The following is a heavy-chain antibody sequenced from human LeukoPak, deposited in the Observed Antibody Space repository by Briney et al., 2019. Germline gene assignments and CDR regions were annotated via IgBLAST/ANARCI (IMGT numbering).Heavy chain of an antibody. J-gene: IGHJ4*02. CDR3: AREGYSYGYYFDY. D-gene: IGHD5-18*01. V-gene: IGHV6-1*01. CDR2: IYYRSTWYS. CDR1: GDSVSRKSAG. Sequence: SQTLSLTCAISGDSVSRKSAGWNWIRQSPSRGLEWLGRIYYRSTWYSDFLTSRITISPDTYKNQFSLHLDSVTPEDTAVYYCAREGYSYGYYFDYWGQGTLVTVSS.